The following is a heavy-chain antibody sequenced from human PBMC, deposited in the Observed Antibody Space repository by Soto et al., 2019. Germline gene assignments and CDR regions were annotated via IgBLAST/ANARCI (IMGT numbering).Heavy chain of an antibody. CDR1: GFTVSSNY. CDR3: ARDQRDYYDSSGYLDY. V-gene: IGHV3-53*02. CDR2: IYSGGST. Sequence: EVQLVETGGGLIQPGGSLRLSCAASGFTVSSNYMSWVRQAPGKGLEWVSVIYSGGSTYYADSVKGRFTISRDNSKNTLYLQMNSMRAEDTVVYYCARDQRDYYDSSGYLDYWGQGTLVNVSS. D-gene: IGHD3-22*01. J-gene: IGHJ4*02.